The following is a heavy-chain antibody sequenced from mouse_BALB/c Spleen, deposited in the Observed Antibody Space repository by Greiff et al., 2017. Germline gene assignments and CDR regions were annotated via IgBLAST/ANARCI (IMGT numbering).Heavy chain of an antibody. D-gene: IGHD1-1*01. V-gene: IGHV3-8*02. J-gene: IGHJ3*01. CDR3: ARWVSSEDGFAY. CDR2: ISYSGST. Sequence: EVKLEESGPSLVKPSQTLSLTCSVTGDSITSGYWNWIRKFPGNKLEYMGYISYSGSTYYNPSLKSRISITRDTSKNQYYLQLNSVTTEDTATYYCARWVSSEDGFAYWGQGTLVTVSA. CDR1: GDSITSGY.